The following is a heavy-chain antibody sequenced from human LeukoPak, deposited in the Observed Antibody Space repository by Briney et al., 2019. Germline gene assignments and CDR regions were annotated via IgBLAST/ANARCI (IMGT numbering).Heavy chain of an antibody. CDR3: AKAMRGSALVFDY. CDR2: IRQDGTEK. CDR1: GFTFRTYW. Sequence: GGSLRLSCAGSGFTFRTYWMTWVRQAPGKGLEWVANIRQDGTEKNYVDSVRGRFTISRDNAENSLYLQMNSLGAEDTAVFYCAKAMRGSALVFDYWGQGTLVTVSS. D-gene: IGHD2-15*01. V-gene: IGHV3-7*03. J-gene: IGHJ4*02.